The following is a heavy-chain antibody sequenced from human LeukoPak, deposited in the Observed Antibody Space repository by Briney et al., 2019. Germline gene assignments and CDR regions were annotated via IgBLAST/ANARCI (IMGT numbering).Heavy chain of an antibody. CDR2: ISAYNGNT. J-gene: IGHJ4*02. CDR3: AGTPSPGGSDDY. D-gene: IGHD2-15*01. V-gene: IGHV1-18*01. CDR1: GYTFTSYG. Sequence: ASVKVSCKASGYTFTSYGISWVRQAPGQGLEWMGWISAYNGNTNYAQKLQGRVTMTTDTSTSTAYMELRSLRSDDTAVYYCAGTPSPGGSDDYWGQGTLVTVSS.